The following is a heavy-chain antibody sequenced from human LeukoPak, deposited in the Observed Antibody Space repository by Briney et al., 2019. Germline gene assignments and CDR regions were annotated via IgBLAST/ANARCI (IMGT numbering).Heavy chain of an antibody. CDR1: GFTFSSYG. CDR3: AKGGRDYDSSGYADAFDI. V-gene: IGHV3-30*18. J-gene: IGHJ3*02. CDR2: ISYDGSNK. D-gene: IGHD3-22*01. Sequence: PGGSLRLSCAASGFTFSSYGMHWVRQAPGKGLEWVAVISYDGSNKYYADSVKGRFTISRDNSKNTLYLQMNSLRAEDTAVYYCAKGGRDYDSSGYADAFDIWGQGTMVTVSS.